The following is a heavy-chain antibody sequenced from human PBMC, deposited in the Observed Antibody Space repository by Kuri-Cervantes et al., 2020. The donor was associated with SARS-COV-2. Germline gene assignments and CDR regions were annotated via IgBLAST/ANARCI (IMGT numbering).Heavy chain of an antibody. D-gene: IGHD4-17*01. V-gene: IGHV1-2*02. CDR1: GYIFTGYY. Sequence: ASVKVSCKASGYIFTGYYMHWVRQAPGQGLEWMGWINPNSGGTNYAQKFQGRVTMTRDTSISTAYMELSRLRSDDTAVYYCARDLMTTVPTGAFDIWGQGTMVTVSS. CDR3: ARDLMTTVPTGAFDI. CDR2: INPNSGGT. J-gene: IGHJ3*02.